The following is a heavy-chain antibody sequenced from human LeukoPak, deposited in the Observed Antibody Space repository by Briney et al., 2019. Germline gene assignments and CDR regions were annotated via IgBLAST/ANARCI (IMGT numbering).Heavy chain of an antibody. D-gene: IGHD2-15*01. Sequence: GGSLRLSCAASGFTFSSYWMHWVRQAPGKGLVWVSRINSDGSSTSYADSVKGRFTISRDNAKNTLYLQMNSLRAEDTAVHYCATTSPPCSGGSCYSDDYWGQGTLVTVSS. V-gene: IGHV3-74*01. CDR1: GFTFSSYW. J-gene: IGHJ4*02. CDR2: INSDGSST. CDR3: ATTSPPCSGGSCYSDDY.